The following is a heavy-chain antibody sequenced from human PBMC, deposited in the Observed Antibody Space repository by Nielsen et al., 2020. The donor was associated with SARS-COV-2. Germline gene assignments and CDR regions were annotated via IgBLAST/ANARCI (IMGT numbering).Heavy chain of an antibody. J-gene: IGHJ6*03. Sequence: WIRQPPGKGLEWVSSISSSSSYIYYADSVKGRFTISRDNAKNSLYLQMNSLRAEDTAVYYCARDYYRDYYYYYYYMDVWGKGTTVTVSS. CDR2: ISSSSSYI. V-gene: IGHV3-21*01. D-gene: IGHD1-26*01. CDR3: ARDYYRDYYYYYYYMDV.